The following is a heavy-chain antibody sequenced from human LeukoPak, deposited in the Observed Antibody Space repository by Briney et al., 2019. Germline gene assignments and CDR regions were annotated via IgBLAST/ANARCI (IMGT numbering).Heavy chain of an antibody. Sequence: GGSLRLSCAVSGFTFSSYEMNWVRQAPGKGLEWVSYISSSGSTIYYADSVKGRFTTSRDNAKNSLYLQMNSLRAEDTAVYYCARDSYVLLWFGELFKRSLGKRNAFDIWGQGTMVTVSS. CDR1: GFTFSSYE. J-gene: IGHJ3*02. CDR2: ISSSGSTI. V-gene: IGHV3-48*03. CDR3: ARDSYVLLWFGELFKRSLGKRNAFDI. D-gene: IGHD3-10*01.